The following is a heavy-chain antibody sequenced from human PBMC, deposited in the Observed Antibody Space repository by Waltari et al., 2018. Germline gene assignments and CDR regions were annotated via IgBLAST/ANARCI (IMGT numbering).Heavy chain of an antibody. CDR2: INPNSGGT. Sequence: VSCKASGYTFTGYYMHWVRQAPGQGLEWMGRINPNSGGTNYAQKFQGRVTMTRDTSISTAYMELSRLRSDDTAVYYCARDVRGVDTAMGVWGQGTLVTVSS. D-gene: IGHD5-18*01. J-gene: IGHJ4*02. CDR3: ARDVRGVDTAMGV. CDR1: GYTFTGYY. V-gene: IGHV1-2*06.